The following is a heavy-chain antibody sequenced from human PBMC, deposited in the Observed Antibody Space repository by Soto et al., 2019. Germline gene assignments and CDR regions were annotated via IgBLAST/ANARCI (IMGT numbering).Heavy chain of an antibody. Sequence: QVQLQESGPGLVMPSQTLSLTCTVSGGAISSGGYYWSWIRQHPGKGLEWIGYIYYSWRTYYNPSLKSRVNIAVDTSKNLFALKLSSVTAADTAVYYCARAGPEIAARGFCSCGQGTLVTVAS. CDR1: GGAISSGGYY. D-gene: IGHD6-6*01. CDR3: ARAGPEIAARGFCS. CDR2: IYYSWRT. J-gene: IGHJ5*01. V-gene: IGHV4-31*03.